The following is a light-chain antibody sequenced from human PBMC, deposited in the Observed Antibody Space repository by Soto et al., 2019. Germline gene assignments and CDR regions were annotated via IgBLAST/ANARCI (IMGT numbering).Light chain of an antibody. CDR1: SSDVGAYNF. CDR3: TSYTSSSTLV. CDR2: EVG. V-gene: IGLV2-14*01. Sequence: QSALTQPASVPGSPGQSITISCTGTSSDVGAYNFVSWYQQHPGKAPQLMIYEVGYRPSGVSNRFSGSKSGNTASLAISGLQAEDEADYYCTSYTSSSTLVFGGGTKLTVL. J-gene: IGLJ2*01.